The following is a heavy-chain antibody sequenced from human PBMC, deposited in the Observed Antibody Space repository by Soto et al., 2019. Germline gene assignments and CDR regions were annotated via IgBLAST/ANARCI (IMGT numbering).Heavy chain of an antibody. CDR3: ARDHYYDSTGTYRAASFDY. D-gene: IGHD3-22*01. CDR1: GYTFTSYG. V-gene: IGHV1-18*04. CDR2: INPYKGNS. Sequence: QVQLLQSGTEVKKPGAAVQVSCKASGYTFTSYGISWVRQAPGQGLEWMGWINPYKGNSKYAQNFQGRVTMTTDTSTSTAYMDLRSLRSDDTAVYYCARDHYYDSTGTYRAASFDYGGQGALVTVSS. J-gene: IGHJ4*02.